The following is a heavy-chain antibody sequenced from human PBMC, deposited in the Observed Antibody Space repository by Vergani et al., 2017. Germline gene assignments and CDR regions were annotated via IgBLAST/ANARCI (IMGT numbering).Heavy chain of an antibody. CDR2: IYPGDSDT. D-gene: IGHD3-10*01. CDR1: GYSFTSYW. J-gene: IGHJ5*02. V-gene: IGHV5-51*01. Sequence: EVQLVPSGADVKTPGESLKISCKGSGYSFTSYWIGWVRQMPGKGLELMGIIYPGDSDTRYSPSFQGQVTIPADKSISTAYLQWSRLKASDTAIYYCAGQAYGSGDLSWFDPWGQGTLVTVSS. CDR3: AGQAYGSGDLSWFDP.